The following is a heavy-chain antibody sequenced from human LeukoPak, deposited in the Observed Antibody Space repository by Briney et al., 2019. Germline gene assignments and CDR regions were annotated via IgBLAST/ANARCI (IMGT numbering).Heavy chain of an antibody. CDR1: GFTFSHYW. CDR2: IRQDGSAR. J-gene: IGHJ4*02. Sequence: GGSLRLSCAGSGFTFSHYWMSWVRQAPGKGLEWVVNIRQDGSARSYVDSVKGRFTISRDNAKDSLFLQLDSLRADDTAVYYCARIGWPSNGGWYFGQWGQGTLVTVSS. D-gene: IGHD6-19*01. V-gene: IGHV3-7*01. CDR3: ARIGWPSNGGWYFGQ.